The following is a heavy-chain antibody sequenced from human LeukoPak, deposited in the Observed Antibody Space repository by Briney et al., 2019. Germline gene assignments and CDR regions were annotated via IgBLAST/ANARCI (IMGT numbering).Heavy chain of an antibody. CDR1: GGSITSNSYY. J-gene: IGHJ4*02. V-gene: IGHV4-39*01. D-gene: IGHD1-26*01. Sequence: PSETLSLTCTVSGGSITSNSYYWGWIRQPPGKGLEWIGNIYYSGTTYYNPSLKSRVTISVDTSKNQFSLTVNSVTAADTAVYYCARYYTGSSYFDYWGQGTLVTVSS. CDR3: ARYYTGSSYFDY. CDR2: IYYSGTT.